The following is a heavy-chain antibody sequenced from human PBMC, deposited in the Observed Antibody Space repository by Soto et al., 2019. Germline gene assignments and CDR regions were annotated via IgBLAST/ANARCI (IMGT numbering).Heavy chain of an antibody. CDR3: VRIGHHTL. V-gene: IGHV1-8*01. CDR1: GYTFTSYD. CDR2: MNPNSGNT. D-gene: IGHD2-2*02. Sequence: GASVKVSCKASGYTFTSYDINWVRQATGQGLEWMGWMNPNSGNTGYTQKFQGRVTMTRTTSITTAYMELSSLTSEDTAVFYCVRIGHHTLWGQGTMVTVSS. J-gene: IGHJ3*01.